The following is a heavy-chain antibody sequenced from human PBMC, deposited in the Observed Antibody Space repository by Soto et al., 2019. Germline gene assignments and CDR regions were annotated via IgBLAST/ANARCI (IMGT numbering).Heavy chain of an antibody. D-gene: IGHD2-2*02. V-gene: IGHV4-59*01. Sequence: PSETLSLTCTVSGGSISSYYWSWIRQPPGKGLEWIGYIYYSGSTNYNPSLKSRVTISVDTSKNQFSLKLSSVTAADTAVYYCARSIVVVPAAIVHYGMDVWGQGTTVTVPS. J-gene: IGHJ6*02. CDR1: GGSISSYY. CDR3: ARSIVVVPAAIVHYGMDV. CDR2: IYYSGST.